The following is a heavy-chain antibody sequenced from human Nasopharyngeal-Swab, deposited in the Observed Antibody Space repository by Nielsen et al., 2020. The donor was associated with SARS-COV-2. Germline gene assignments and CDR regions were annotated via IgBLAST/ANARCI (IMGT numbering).Heavy chain of an antibody. CDR1: GGSFSSYY. CDR2: IYYSGST. Sequence: SETLSLNCAVYGGSFSSYYWSWIRQPPGKGLEWIGYIYYSGSTNYNPSLKSRVTISVDTSKNQFSLKLSSVTAADTAVYYCARGAAYSSGWYPAFDIWGQGTMVTVSS. V-gene: IGHV4-59*13. CDR3: ARGAAYSSGWYPAFDI. J-gene: IGHJ3*02. D-gene: IGHD6-19*01.